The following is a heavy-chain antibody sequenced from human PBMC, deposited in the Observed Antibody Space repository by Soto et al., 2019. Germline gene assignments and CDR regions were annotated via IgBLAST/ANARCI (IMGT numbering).Heavy chain of an antibody. J-gene: IGHJ3*02. V-gene: IGHV3-21*01. D-gene: IGHD3-22*01. CDR1: GLTFSSYS. Sequence: GGSLRLSCAASGLTFSSYSMNWVRQAPGKGLEWVSSISSSSSYIYYADSVKGRFTISRDNAKNSLYLQMNSLRAEDTAVYYCAGTLGYDSSGYYLHDAFDIWGQGTMVTVSS. CDR3: AGTLGYDSSGYYLHDAFDI. CDR2: ISSSSSYI.